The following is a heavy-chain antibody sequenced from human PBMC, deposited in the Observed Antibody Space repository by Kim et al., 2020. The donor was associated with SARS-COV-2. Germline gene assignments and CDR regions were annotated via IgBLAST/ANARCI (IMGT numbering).Heavy chain of an antibody. V-gene: IGHV1-2*02. Sequence: ASVKVSCKASGYTFTGYYMHWVRQAPGQGLEWMGWINPNSGGTNYAQKFQGRVTMTRDTSISTAYMELSRLRSDDTAVYYCARAGTTVTRRIDYWGQGILVTVSS. CDR1: GYTFTGYY. J-gene: IGHJ4*02. CDR2: INPNSGGT. CDR3: ARAGTTVTRRIDY. D-gene: IGHD4-17*01.